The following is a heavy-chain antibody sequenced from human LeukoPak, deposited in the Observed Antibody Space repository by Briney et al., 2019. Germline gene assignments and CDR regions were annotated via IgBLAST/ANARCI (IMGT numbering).Heavy chain of an antibody. CDR3: ARGRYSGYDYAGFYFDY. V-gene: IGHV1-3*01. Sequence: ASVKVSCTASGYTFTSYAMHWVRQAPGQRLEWMGWINAGNGNTKYSQKFQGRVTITRDTSASTAYMELSSLRSEDTAVYYCARGRYSGYDYAGFYFDYWGQGTLVTVSS. D-gene: IGHD5-12*01. CDR1: GYTFTSYA. CDR2: INAGNGNT. J-gene: IGHJ4*02.